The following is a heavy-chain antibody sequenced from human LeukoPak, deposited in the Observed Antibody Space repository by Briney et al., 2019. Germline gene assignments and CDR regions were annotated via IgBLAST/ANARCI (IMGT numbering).Heavy chain of an antibody. CDR3: ARDFPSGGMDV. CDR2: IWYDGSNK. CDR1: GFTFSSYG. J-gene: IGHJ6*02. D-gene: IGHD3-3*01. Sequence: GGSLRLSCAASGFTFSSYGMHWVRQAPGKGLEWVAVIWYDGSNKYYADSVKGRFTIPRDNSKNTLYLQMNSLRAEDTAVYYCARDFPSGGMDVWGQGTTVTVSS. V-gene: IGHV3-33*01.